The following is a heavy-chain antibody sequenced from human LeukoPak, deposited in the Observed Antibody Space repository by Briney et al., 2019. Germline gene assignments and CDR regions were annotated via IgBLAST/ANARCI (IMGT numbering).Heavy chain of an antibody. CDR2: ISGSSSDI. V-gene: IGHV3-21*01. D-gene: IGHD3-22*01. CDR3: ARRGYYDSSGYDY. CDR1: GFTFSSYE. Sequence: PGGSLRLSCAASGFTFSSYEMNWVRQAPGKGLEWVSSISGSSSDIYYADSVKGRFTISRDNAKNSLYLQMNSLRAEDTAVYYCARRGYYDSSGYDYWGQGTLVTVSS. J-gene: IGHJ4*02.